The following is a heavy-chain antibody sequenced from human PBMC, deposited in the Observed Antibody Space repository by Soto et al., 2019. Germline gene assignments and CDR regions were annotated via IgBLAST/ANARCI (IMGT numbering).Heavy chain of an antibody. Sequence: SLTCTVSGGSISSSSYYWGWIRQPPGKGLEWIGSIYYSGSTYYNPSLKSRVTISVDTSKNQFSLKLSSVTAADTAVYYCARHIDGYNAFDIWGQGTMVTVSS. D-gene: IGHD5-12*01. CDR1: GGSISSSSYY. J-gene: IGHJ3*02. CDR2: IYYSGST. V-gene: IGHV4-39*01. CDR3: ARHIDGYNAFDI.